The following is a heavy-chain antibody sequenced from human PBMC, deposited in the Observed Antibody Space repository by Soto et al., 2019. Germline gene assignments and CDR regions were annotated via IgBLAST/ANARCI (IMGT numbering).Heavy chain of an antibody. D-gene: IGHD2-2*01. CDR2: ISGSGGST. CDR3: AKVMVTRGDIVVAAVDY. V-gene: IGHV3-23*01. CDR1: GFTFSSYA. J-gene: IGHJ4*02. Sequence: EVQLLESGGGLVQPGGSLRLSCAASGFTFSSYAMSWVRQAPGKGLEWVSAISGSGGSTYYADSVKGRFTISRDNSKNTLYLQMNSLRAEDTAVYYCAKVMVTRGDIVVAAVDYWGQGTLVTVSS.